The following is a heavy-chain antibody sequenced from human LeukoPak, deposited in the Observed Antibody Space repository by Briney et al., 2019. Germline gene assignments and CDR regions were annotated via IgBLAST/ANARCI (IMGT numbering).Heavy chain of an antibody. CDR1: GYTFTGYY. CDR2: IDSDSGGT. CDR3: ARPPGRDGYNRYDY. D-gene: IGHD5-24*01. Sequence: ASVKVSCKPSGYTFTGYYMHWVRQAPGQGLEWMGWIDSDSGGTNYAQKFQGRVTMTRDTSISTAYMEVSRLRSDDTAVYYCARPPGRDGYNRYDYWGQGTLVTVSS. V-gene: IGHV1-2*02. J-gene: IGHJ4*02.